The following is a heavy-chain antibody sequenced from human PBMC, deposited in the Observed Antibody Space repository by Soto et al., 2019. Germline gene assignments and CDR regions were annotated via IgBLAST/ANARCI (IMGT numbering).Heavy chain of an antibody. V-gene: IGHV3-30*18. CDR2: ISHDGSNK. CDR1: GFTFSSYA. CDR3: AKNTGYSYGFPFDY. D-gene: IGHD5-18*01. Sequence: QVQLVESGGGVVQPGRSLRLSCAASGFTFSSYAMHWFRQAPGKGLAWVAIISHDGSNKYYADSVEGRFTISRDNSKNTLYLQMNSLRAEDTAVYYCAKNTGYSYGFPFDYGGQGTLVTVSS. J-gene: IGHJ4*02.